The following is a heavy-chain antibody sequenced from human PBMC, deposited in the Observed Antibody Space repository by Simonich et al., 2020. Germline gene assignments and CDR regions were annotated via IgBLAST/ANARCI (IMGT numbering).Heavy chain of an antibody. CDR2: IKQGGSEK. CDR3: AREYSSSSDPYWYFDL. Sequence: EVQLVESGGGLVQPGGSLRLSCAASGFTFSSYWMSWVRQARGEGVGWVGNIKQGGSEKYYVDSVKGRFTISRDNAKNSLYLQMNSLRAEDTAVYYCAREYSSSSDPYWYFDLWGRGTLVTVSS. J-gene: IGHJ2*01. V-gene: IGHV3-7*01. D-gene: IGHD6-6*01. CDR1: GFTFSSYW.